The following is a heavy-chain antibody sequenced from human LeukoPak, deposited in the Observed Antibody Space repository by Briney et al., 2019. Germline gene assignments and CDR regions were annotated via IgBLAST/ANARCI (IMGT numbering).Heavy chain of an antibody. Sequence: GGSLRLSCAASGFTFSTYGMQCVRQAPGKGLEWVAVVYAGSNKYYADSVKGRFTISRDNSTNTLYLEMNSLRAEDTAVYYWANVAYRYGYFDYWGQGTLVTVSS. J-gene: IGHJ4*02. V-gene: IGHV3-30*18. CDR1: GFTFSTYG. D-gene: IGHD5-18*01. CDR3: ANVAYRYGYFDY. CDR2: VYAGSNK.